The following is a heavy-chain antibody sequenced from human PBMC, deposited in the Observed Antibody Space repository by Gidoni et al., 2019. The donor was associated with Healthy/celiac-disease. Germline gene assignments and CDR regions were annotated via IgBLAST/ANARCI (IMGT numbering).Heavy chain of an antibody. CDR2: IYYSGST. D-gene: IGHD1-26*01. Sequence: QVQLQESGPGLVKPSETLSLTCTVSGGSISSYYWSWIRQPPGKGLEWIGYIYYSGSTNYNPSLKSRVTISVDTSKNQFSLKLSSVTAADTAVYYCARHTFRSGSYYYYYYGMDVWGQGTTVTVSS. CDR3: ARHTFRSGSYYYYYYGMDV. V-gene: IGHV4-59*01. CDR1: GGSISSYY. J-gene: IGHJ6*02.